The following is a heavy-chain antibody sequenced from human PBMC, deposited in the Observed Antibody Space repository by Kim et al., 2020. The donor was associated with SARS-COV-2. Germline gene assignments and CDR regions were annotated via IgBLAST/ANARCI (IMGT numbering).Heavy chain of an antibody. V-gene: IGHV1-18*04. J-gene: IGHJ4*02. D-gene: IGHD3-10*01. Sequence: ASVKVSCKASGYIFTSYGISWVRQAPGQGLEWMGWISAYNGNTNYAQKLQGRVTMTADTSTSTAYMELRSLRSDDTAVYYCARIGRGVRGIGVCYFDYWGPRALVTVSS. CDR2: ISAYNGNT. CDR3: ARIGRGVRGIGVCYFDY. CDR1: GYIFTSYG.